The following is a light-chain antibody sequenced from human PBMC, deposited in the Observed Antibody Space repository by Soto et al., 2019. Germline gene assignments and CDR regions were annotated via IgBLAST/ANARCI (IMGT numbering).Light chain of an antibody. CDR2: GAS. V-gene: IGKV3-15*01. Sequence: EIVMTQSPATLSVSPGERATLSCRARQSVSSNLAWYQQKPGQAPRLLIYGASTRATGIPARFSGSGSGTELTLTISSLQSEDFAVYYCQQYNNWPSLTFGGGTKVEIK. CDR1: QSVSSN. J-gene: IGKJ4*01. CDR3: QQYNNWPSLT.